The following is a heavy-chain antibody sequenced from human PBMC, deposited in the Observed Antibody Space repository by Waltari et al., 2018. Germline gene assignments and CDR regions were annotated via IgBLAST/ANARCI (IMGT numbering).Heavy chain of an antibody. V-gene: IGHV4-61*02. Sequence: QVQLQESGPGLVKPSQTLSLTCTVSGGSISSGSYYWSWIRQPAGKGLEWIGRIYTSGSTNYNPSLKSRVTISVDTSKNQFSLKLSSVTAADTAVYYCARRGYYYDSSGYSYYFDYWGQGTLVTVSS. CDR1: GGSISSGSYY. CDR3: ARRGYYYDSSGYSYYFDY. D-gene: IGHD3-22*01. J-gene: IGHJ4*02. CDR2: IYTSGST.